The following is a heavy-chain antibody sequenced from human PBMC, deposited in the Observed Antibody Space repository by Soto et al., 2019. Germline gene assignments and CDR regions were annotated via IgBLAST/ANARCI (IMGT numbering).Heavy chain of an antibody. V-gene: IGHV1-2*02. Sequence: GASVKVSCNASGYTFTGYYMHWVRQAPGQRLEWMGWINPNSGGTNYAQKFQGRVTMTRDTSISTAYMELSRLRSDDTAVYYCARDKGLLLWFGELLSRTYYYGMDVWGQGTTVTVSS. CDR2: INPNSGGT. D-gene: IGHD3-10*01. CDR3: ARDKGLLLWFGELLSRTYYYGMDV. CDR1: GYTFTGYY. J-gene: IGHJ6*02.